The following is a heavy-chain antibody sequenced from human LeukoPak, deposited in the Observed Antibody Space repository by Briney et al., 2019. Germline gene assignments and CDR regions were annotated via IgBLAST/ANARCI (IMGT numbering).Heavy chain of an antibody. J-gene: IGHJ4*02. Sequence: PGGSLRLSCAASGFTFTNYAMSWVRQAPGKGLEWVSSISGTGGSTNYADSVKGRFTISRDNAKNSLYLQMSSLRAEDTALYYCARSAVTVPGANDYWGQGTLVTVSS. CDR1: GFTFTNYA. CDR3: ARSAVTVPGANDY. CDR2: ISGTGGST. D-gene: IGHD6-19*01. V-gene: IGHV3-23*01.